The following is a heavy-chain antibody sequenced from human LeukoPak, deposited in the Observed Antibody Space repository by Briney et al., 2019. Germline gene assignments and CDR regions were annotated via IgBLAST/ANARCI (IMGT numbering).Heavy chain of an antibody. V-gene: IGHV3-30*18. Sequence: GGSLRLSCAASGFTFSSYGMHWVRQAPGKGLVWVADISYVGSNKYYADSVKGRFTISRDNSKNTLYLQMNSLRAEDTAVYYCAKDLRHYYDSSGNIDYWGQGTLVTVSS. J-gene: IGHJ4*02. CDR1: GFTFSSYG. CDR3: AKDLRHYYDSSGNIDY. D-gene: IGHD3-22*01. CDR2: ISYVGSNK.